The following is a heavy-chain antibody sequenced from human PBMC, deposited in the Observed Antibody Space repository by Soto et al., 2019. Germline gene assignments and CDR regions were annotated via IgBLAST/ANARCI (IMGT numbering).Heavy chain of an antibody. Sequence: ITLKESGPTLVKPTQTLTLTCSFSGFSLSTSKVGVGWIRQPPGKALEWLALIYWDDDKRYSPSLQSRLTITKDASKNQVVLTMTNMDPVDTATYYCAHTYPPAFDIWGQGTMVTVSS. CDR2: IYWDDDK. J-gene: IGHJ3*02. D-gene: IGHD3-16*01. V-gene: IGHV2-5*02. CDR1: GFSLSTSKVG. CDR3: AHTYPPAFDI.